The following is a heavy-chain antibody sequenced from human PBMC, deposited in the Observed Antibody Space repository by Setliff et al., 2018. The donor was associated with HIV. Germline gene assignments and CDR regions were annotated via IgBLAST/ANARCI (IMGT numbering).Heavy chain of an antibody. D-gene: IGHD2-2*01. CDR2: IYYSGRT. Sequence: SETLSLTCTVSGDSITSGGFYCNWFRQHPGKGLEWIGWIYYSGRTKYNPSLESRVTISVDTSKNQFSLKLSLRSEDTAVYYCARDCTSTTCQRHYYYAMDVWGQGTTVTVSS. J-gene: IGHJ6*02. CDR1: GDSITSGGFY. CDR3: ARDCTSTTCQRHYYYAMDV. V-gene: IGHV4-31*03.